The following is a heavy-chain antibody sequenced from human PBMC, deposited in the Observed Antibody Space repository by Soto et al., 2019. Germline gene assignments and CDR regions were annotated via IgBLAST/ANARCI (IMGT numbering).Heavy chain of an antibody. V-gene: IGHV1-69*02. CDR2: IIPILGIA. D-gene: IGHD3-3*01. CDR3: ARATHLRYWYFDL. CDR1: GGTFSSYT. J-gene: IGHJ2*01. Sequence: SVKVSCKASGGTFSSYTISWVRQAPGQGLEWMGRIIPILGIANYAQKFQGRVTITADKSTSTAYMELSSLRSEDTAVYYCARATHLRYWYFDLWGRGTLVTVSS.